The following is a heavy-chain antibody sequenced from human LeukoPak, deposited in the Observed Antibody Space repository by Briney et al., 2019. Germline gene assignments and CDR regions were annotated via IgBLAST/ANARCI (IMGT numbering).Heavy chain of an antibody. D-gene: IGHD5-18*01. Sequence: SETLSLTCGVYGGSFSGYYWSWIRQPPGKGLEWIGEINHSGSTNCNPSLKSRVTISVDTSKNQFSLKLSSVTAADTAVYYCASTKIDGYSYGYIDYWGQGTLVTVSS. CDR3: ASTKIDGYSYGYIDY. J-gene: IGHJ4*02. V-gene: IGHV4-34*01. CDR2: INHSGST. CDR1: GGSFSGYY.